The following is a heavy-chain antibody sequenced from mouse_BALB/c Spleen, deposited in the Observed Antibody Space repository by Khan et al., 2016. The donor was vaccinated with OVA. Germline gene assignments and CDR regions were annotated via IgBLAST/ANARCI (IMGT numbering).Heavy chain of an antibody. CDR1: GDSITSGY. Sequence: EVQLQEPGPSLVKPSQTLSLTCSVTGDSITSGYWSWIRKFPGNKLEYMGYMIYSGNTYYNPSHKSRISITRHTSKNQYYLQLNSVTTEDTATYYCARSTYRYAFAYWGQGTLVTVSA. D-gene: IGHD2-14*01. CDR2: MIYSGNT. V-gene: IGHV3-8*02. J-gene: IGHJ3*01. CDR3: ARSTYRYAFAY.